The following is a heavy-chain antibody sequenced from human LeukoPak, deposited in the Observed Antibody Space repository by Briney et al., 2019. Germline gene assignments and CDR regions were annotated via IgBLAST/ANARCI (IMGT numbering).Heavy chain of an antibody. V-gene: IGHV3-13*01. D-gene: IGHD4-23*01. J-gene: IGHJ4*02. CDR1: GFTFHSYW. CDR3: ARVKDGGLGFDY. CDR2: IGTAGDT. Sequence: TGGSLRLSCAASGFTFHSYWMHWVRQATGKGLEWVSAIGTAGDTYYAGSVKGRFTISRENAKNSLYLQMNRLRAGDTAVYYCARVKDGGLGFDYWGQGTLVTVSS.